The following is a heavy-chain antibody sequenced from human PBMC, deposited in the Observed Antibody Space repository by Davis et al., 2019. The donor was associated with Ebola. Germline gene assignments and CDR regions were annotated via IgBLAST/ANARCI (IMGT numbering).Heavy chain of an antibody. CDR1: GFTFSSYA. CDR2: ISGSGGST. J-gene: IGHJ6*02. CDR3: AKGGARYFYHYYGMDV. V-gene: IGHV3-23*01. Sequence: GESLKISCAASGFTFSSYAMSWVRQAPGKGLEWVSVISGSGGSTYYADSVKGRFTISRDNSKNTLYLQMNSLRADDTALYYCAKGGARYFYHYYGMDVWGQGTTVTASS. D-gene: IGHD2/OR15-2a*01.